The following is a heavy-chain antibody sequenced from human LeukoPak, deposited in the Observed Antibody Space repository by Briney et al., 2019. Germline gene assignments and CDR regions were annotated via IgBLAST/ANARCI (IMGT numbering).Heavy chain of an antibody. J-gene: IGHJ4*02. Sequence: GASVKVSCKASGYTFTSYDINWVRQATGQGLEWMGWMNPNSGNTGYAQKFQGRVTMTRNTSISTAYMELSSLRSEDTAVYYCARGPRFGERRGSYRPRGFAFDYWGQGTLVTVSS. D-gene: IGHD3-10*01. CDR2: MNPNSGNT. V-gene: IGHV1-8*01. CDR1: GYTFTSYD. CDR3: ARGPRFGERRGSYRPRGFAFDY.